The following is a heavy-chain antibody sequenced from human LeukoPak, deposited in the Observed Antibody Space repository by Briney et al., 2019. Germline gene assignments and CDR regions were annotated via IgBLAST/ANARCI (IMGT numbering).Heavy chain of an antibody. D-gene: IGHD3-9*01. V-gene: IGHV4-61*02. CDR1: GGSIRSGSYY. CDR2: IYTSGST. CDR3: ARQFILTGYYSYYYYYGMDV. J-gene: IGHJ6*02. Sequence: PSQTLSLTCTVSGGSIRSGSYYWSWIRQPAGKGLEWIGRIYTSGSTNYNPSLKSRVTISVDTSKNQFSLKLSSVTAADTAVYYCARQFILTGYYSYYYYYGMDVRGQGTTVTVSS.